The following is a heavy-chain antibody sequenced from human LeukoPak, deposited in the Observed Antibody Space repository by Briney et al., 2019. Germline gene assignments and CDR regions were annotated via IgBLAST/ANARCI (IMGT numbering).Heavy chain of an antibody. D-gene: IGHD2-15*01. Sequence: GASVKVSCKASGGTFSSYAISWVRQAPGQGLEWMGGIIPIFGKANYAQKFQGRVTITADESTSTAYMELSSLRSEDTAVYYCARFSVVAANNCFDAWGQGTLVTVSS. CDR2: IIPIFGKA. V-gene: IGHV1-69*13. CDR3: ARFSVVAANNCFDA. J-gene: IGHJ5*01. CDR1: GGTFSSYA.